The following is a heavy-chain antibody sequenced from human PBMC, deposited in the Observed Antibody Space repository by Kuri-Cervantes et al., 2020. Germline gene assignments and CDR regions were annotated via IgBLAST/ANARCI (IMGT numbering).Heavy chain of an antibody. CDR1: GGSISSYY. J-gene: IGHJ6*02. V-gene: IGHV4-59*01. CDR2: IYYSGSI. Sequence: SETLSLTCTVSGGSISSYYWSWIRQPPGKGLEWIGYIYYSGSINYNPSLKSRVTISVDTSKNQFSLKLSSVTAADTAVYYCARGARELRYFDSQPPEQKYYYYYGMDVWGQGTTVTVSS. D-gene: IGHD3-9*01. CDR3: ARGARELRYFDSQPPEQKYYYYYGMDV.